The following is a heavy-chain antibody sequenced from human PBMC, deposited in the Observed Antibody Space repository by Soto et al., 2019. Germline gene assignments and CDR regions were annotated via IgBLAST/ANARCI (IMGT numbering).Heavy chain of an antibody. V-gene: IGHV3-30-3*01. D-gene: IGHD2-21*02. CDR3: IVVVTAFGY. Sequence: GGPPLLSCSASGASRPRYPMHWVRQTPDKGLEWVAVISHDGVTKNSADSASTAYMELSSLRSEDTAVYYCARDLTMVRGVRDIVVVTAFGYWGQGSLVTVSS. J-gene: IGHJ4*02. CDR2: ISHDGVTK. CDR1: GASRPRYP.